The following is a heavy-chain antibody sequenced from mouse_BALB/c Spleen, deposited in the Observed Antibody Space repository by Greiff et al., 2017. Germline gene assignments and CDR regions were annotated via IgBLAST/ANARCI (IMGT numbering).Heavy chain of an antibody. D-gene: IGHD2-1*01. V-gene: IGHV5-17*02. J-gene: IGHJ4*01. CDR2: ISSGSSTI. CDR3: ARTSTYGNYGAMDY. CDR1: GFTFSSFG. Sequence: EVKLVESGGGLVQPGGSRKLSCAASGFTFSSFGMHWVRQAPEKGLEWVAYISSGSSTIYYADTVKGRFTISRDNPKNTLFLQMTSLRSEDTAMYYCARTSTYGNYGAMDYWGQGTSVTVSS.